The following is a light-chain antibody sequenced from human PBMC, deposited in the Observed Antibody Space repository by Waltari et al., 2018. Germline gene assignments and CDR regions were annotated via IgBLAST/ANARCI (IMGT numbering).Light chain of an antibody. J-gene: IGKJ1*01. V-gene: IGKV1-39*01. Sequence: DIQMTQSPSSLSASLGDRVTITCRASQTISTNLNWYQHRPGKVPKLLIYAATFLQSGVPSRFSGSGSGTDFTLTISSLQPEDFATYYCQQSYSTPPWTCGQGTKVEIK. CDR2: AAT. CDR3: QQSYSTPPWT. CDR1: QTISTN.